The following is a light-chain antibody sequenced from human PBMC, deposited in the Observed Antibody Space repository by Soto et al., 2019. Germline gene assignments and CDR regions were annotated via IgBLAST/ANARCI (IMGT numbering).Light chain of an antibody. J-gene: IGKJ4*01. CDR3: HQRSNWPPFT. CDR1: QSVSSY. Sequence: EIVLTQSPATLSLSPGERATLSCRASQSVSSYLAWYQQNPGQAPRLLIYDASNRATGIPARFSGSGSGTDFALSISSLESEEFAVYYCHQRSNWPPFTFGGGTKVEIK. CDR2: DAS. V-gene: IGKV3-11*01.